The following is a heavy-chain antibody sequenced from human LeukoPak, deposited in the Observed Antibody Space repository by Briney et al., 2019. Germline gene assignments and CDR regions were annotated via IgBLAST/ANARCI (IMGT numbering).Heavy chain of an antibody. J-gene: IGHJ4*02. CDR2: IYYSGNT. Sequence: PSETLSLTCTVSGGSISSYYWSWIRQPPGKGLEWIGYIYYSGNTNYNPSLKSRVTISVDTSKNQFSLKLSSVTAADTAVYYCAGMRITTPTVRTLDYWGQGTLVTVSS. CDR1: GGSISSYY. D-gene: IGHD1-14*01. CDR3: AGMRITTPTVRTLDY. V-gene: IGHV4-59*01.